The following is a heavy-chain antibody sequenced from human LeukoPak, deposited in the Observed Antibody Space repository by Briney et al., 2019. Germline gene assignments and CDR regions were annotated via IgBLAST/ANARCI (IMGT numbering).Heavy chain of an antibody. CDR1: GGSISSGGYS. D-gene: IGHD3-9*01. V-gene: IGHV4-30-2*01. Sequence: PSETLSLTCAVSGGSISSGGYSWSWIRQPPGKGLEWIGYIYHSGSTYYNPSLKSRVTISVDRSKNQFSLKLSSVTAADTAVYYCAAEYYDILTGYYRVRAFDIWGQGTMVTVSS. CDR2: IYHSGST. CDR3: AAEYYDILTGYYRVRAFDI. J-gene: IGHJ3*02.